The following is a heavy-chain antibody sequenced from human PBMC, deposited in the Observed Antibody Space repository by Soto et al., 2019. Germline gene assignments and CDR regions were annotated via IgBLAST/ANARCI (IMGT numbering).Heavy chain of an antibody. V-gene: IGHV3-73*02. J-gene: IGHJ4*02. Sequence: EVQLVESGGGVVQPGGSLKLSCAASGFTFSGSAMHWVRQASGKGLEWVGRIRSKANSYATAYAASVKGRFTISRDDSKNTAYLQMNSLKTEDTAVYYCTTRGYTYGYRFVSFDYWGQGTLVTVSS. CDR1: GFTFSGSA. D-gene: IGHD5-18*01. CDR2: IRSKANSYAT. CDR3: TTRGYTYGYRFVSFDY.